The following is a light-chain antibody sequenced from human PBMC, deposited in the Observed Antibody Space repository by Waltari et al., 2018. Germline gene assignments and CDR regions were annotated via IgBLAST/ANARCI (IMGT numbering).Light chain of an antibody. V-gene: IGKV4-1*01. Sequence: DFVMTQSPDSLAVSLGERATLNRTSSQSVLYSSNNNNYLAWYQQKPGQPPKLLIHWASTRESGVPDRFSGSGSGTDFTLTISSLQAEDVAVYYCQQYYSTPLTFGGGTKVEIK. CDR2: WAS. J-gene: IGKJ4*01. CDR3: QQYYSTPLT. CDR1: QSVLYSSNNNNY.